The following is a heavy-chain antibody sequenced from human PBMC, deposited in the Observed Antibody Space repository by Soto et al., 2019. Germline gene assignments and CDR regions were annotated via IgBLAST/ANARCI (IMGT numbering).Heavy chain of an antibody. CDR3: ARGQIYCSGGSCYGVYGFDY. CDR2: MNPNSGNT. CDR1: GYTFTSYD. Sequence: ASVKVSCKASGYTFTSYDINWVRQATGQGLEWMGWMNPNSGNTGYAQKFQGRVTMTRNTYISTAYMELSSLRSEDTAVYYCARGQIYCSGGSCYGVYGFDYWGQGTLVTVST. V-gene: IGHV1-8*01. D-gene: IGHD2-15*01. J-gene: IGHJ4*02.